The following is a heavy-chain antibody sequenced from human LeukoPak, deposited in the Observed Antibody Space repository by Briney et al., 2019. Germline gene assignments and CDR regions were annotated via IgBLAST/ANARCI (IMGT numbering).Heavy chain of an antibody. Sequence: PGGSLRLSCAASGFTFSSYSMNWVRQAPGKGLEWVSSISSSSSYIYYADSVKGRFTISRDNAKNSLFLQMNSLRAEDTAVYYCARIYYGSGTPPHWGQGTLVTVSS. V-gene: IGHV3-21*01. D-gene: IGHD3-10*01. J-gene: IGHJ4*02. CDR3: ARIYYGSGTPPH. CDR1: GFTFSSYS. CDR2: ISSSSSYI.